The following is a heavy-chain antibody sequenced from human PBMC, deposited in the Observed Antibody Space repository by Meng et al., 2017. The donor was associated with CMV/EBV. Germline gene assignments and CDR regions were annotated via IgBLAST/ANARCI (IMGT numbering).Heavy chain of an antibody. CDR1: GYTFTGYY. V-gene: IGHV1-2*02. CDR2: INPNSGGT. CDR3: ARDPIGGALNWNYVINYYGMDV. D-gene: IGHD1-7*01. Sequence: ASVKVSCKASGYTFTGYYMHWVRQAPGQGLECMGWINPNSGGTNYAQKFQGRVTMTRDTSISTAYMELSRLRSDDTAVYYCARDPIGGALNWNYVINYYGMDVWGQGTTVTVSS. J-gene: IGHJ6*02.